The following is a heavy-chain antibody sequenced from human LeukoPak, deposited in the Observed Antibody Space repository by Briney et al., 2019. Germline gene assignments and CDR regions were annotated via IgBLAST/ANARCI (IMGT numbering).Heavy chain of an antibody. V-gene: IGHV3-33*01. D-gene: IGHD6-19*01. CDR1: GFTFSSYG. CDR3: ARDGSGWYYFDY. Sequence: GGSLRLSCAASGFTFSSYGMHWVRQAPGKGLEWVAVIWYDGSNKYYADSVKGRFTISRDNPKNTLYLQMNSLRVEDTAVYYCARDGSGWYYFDYWGQGTLVTVSS. CDR2: IWYDGSNK. J-gene: IGHJ4*02.